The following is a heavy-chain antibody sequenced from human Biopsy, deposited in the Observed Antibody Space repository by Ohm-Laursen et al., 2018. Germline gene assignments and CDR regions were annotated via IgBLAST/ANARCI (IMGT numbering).Heavy chain of an antibody. J-gene: IGHJ4*02. CDR2: ISSSGATI. Sequence: SLRLSCAATGFTFSDHHMAWVRQAPGKGLEWLSYISSSGATIKYADSVKGRFTISRDNAKNSLYLRMNSLRAEDTAVYFCARARDDFVVVPAAFFDFWGQGTLVTASS. CDR1: GFTFSDHH. V-gene: IGHV3-11*01. CDR3: ARARDDFVVVPAAFFDF. D-gene: IGHD2-15*01.